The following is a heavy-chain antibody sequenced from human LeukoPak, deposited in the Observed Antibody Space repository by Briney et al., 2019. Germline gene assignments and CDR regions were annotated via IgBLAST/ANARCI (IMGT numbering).Heavy chain of an antibody. CDR3: ARRRCRGTACYYFDY. V-gene: IGHV3-23*01. Sequence: QAGGSLRLSCAPSGFTSNDCAMNWVRHAPGGGREWVAGISGSGTHTYYADSVKGRFTISRDNSKNTLYLQTDTLRVEDTAVYYCARRRCRGTACYYFDYWGQGTLVTVSS. CDR2: ISGSGTHT. D-gene: IGHD2-2*01. CDR1: GFTSNDCA. J-gene: IGHJ4*02.